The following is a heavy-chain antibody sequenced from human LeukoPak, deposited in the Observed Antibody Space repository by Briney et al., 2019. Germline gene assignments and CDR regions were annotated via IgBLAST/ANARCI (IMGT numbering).Heavy chain of an antibody. CDR1: GYTFTGYY. V-gene: IGHV1-2*02. D-gene: IGHD3-22*01. J-gene: IGHJ4*02. Sequence: ASVKVSCKASGYTFTGYYMHWVRQAPGQGLEWMGWINPNSGGTNYAQKFQGRVTMTRDTSISTAYMELSRLRSDDTAVYYCARGGYDSSGYYYSKGHFDYWGQGTLVTVSS. CDR2: INPNSGGT. CDR3: ARGGYDSSGYYYSKGHFDY.